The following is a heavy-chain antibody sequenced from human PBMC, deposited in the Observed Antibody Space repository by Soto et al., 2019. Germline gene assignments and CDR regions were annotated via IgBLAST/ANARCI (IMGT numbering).Heavy chain of an antibody. V-gene: IGHV4-4*02. J-gene: IGHJ3*02. D-gene: IGHD6-13*01. CDR3: AREPAAAGPADAFDI. CDR1: GGSISSSNW. Sequence: QVQLQESGPGLVKPSGTLSLTCAVSGGSISSSNWWSWVRQPPGKGLEWIGEIYHSGSTNYNPSLKSRVTISVDKSKNQSPRKLSSVPAADTAVYYCAREPAAAGPADAFDIWGQGTMVTVSS. CDR2: IYHSGST.